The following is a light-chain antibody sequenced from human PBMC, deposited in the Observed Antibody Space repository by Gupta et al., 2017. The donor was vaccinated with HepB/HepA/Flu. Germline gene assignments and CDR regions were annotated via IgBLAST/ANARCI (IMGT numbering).Light chain of an antibody. Sequence: QSALTQPASVSGSPGQSITISCTGTSTDIGTYNYVSWYQQHPGKAPNLVIYDVSNRRAGGANRVSGSKSGNTAALTISGLQAEEEGDYYCSSYKTSSPIHVVFGGGTRLTVL. CDR1: STDIGTYNY. CDR2: DVS. J-gene: IGLJ2*01. CDR3: SSYKTSSPIHVV. V-gene: IGLV2-14*03.